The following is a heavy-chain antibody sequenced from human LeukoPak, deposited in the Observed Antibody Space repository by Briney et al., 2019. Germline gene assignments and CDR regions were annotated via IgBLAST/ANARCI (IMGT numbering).Heavy chain of an antibody. J-gene: IGHJ4*02. CDR2: INHSGST. CDR1: GGSFSGYY. CDR3: ARREDGSGSYYNVRYYFDY. V-gene: IGHV4-34*01. Sequence: KSSETLSLTCAVYGGSFSGYYWSWIRQPPGKGLEWIGEINHSGSTNYNPSLKSRVTISVDTSKNQFSLKLSSVTAADTAVYYCARREDGSGSYYNVRYYFDYWGQGTLVTVSS. D-gene: IGHD3-10*01.